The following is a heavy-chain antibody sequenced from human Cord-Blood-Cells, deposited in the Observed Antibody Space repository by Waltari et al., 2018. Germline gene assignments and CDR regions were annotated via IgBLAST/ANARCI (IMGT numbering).Heavy chain of an antibody. CDR3: ARLGPEDSPFLNWFDP. D-gene: IGHD3-22*01. V-gene: IGHV1-69*01. J-gene: IGHJ5*02. CDR1: GGTFSSYA. Sequence: QVQLVQSGAEVKKPGSSVKVSCKASGGTFSSYAISWVRQAPGQGLEWMGGIIPIFGTANYAQKFQGRVTITADESTSTAYKELSSLRSEDTAVYYCARLGPEDSPFLNWFDPWGQGTLVTVSS. CDR2: IIPIFGTA.